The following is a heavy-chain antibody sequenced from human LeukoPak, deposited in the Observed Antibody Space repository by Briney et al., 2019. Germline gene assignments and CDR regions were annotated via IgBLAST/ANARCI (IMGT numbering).Heavy chain of an antibody. CDR3: AKDSSLCSSTSCYFDY. Sequence: GGSLRLSCAASGFTFSSYGMSWVRQAPGKGLEWVSAISGSGGSTYYADSVKGRFTISRDNSKNTLYLQMNSLRAEDTAVYYCAKDSSLCSSTSCYFDYWGQGTLVTVSS. CDR2: ISGSGGST. D-gene: IGHD2-2*01. V-gene: IGHV3-23*01. CDR1: GFTFSSYG. J-gene: IGHJ4*02.